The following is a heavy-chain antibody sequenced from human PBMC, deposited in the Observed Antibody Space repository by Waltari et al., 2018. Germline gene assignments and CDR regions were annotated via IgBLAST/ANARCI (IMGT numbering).Heavy chain of an antibody. J-gene: IGHJ4*02. Sequence: QVHLVESGGGVVQPGRSLRLSCAASVFTYGSYTMHWVRQAPGNGLEWVALISYDGGNEYYAESVMGRFTISRDNSKNTLYLQMNSLIPDDTAVYSCAGDINSGYYYFEYWGQGTPVTVSS. CDR3: AGDINSGYYYFEY. CDR1: VFTYGSYT. D-gene: IGHD3-22*01. CDR2: ISYDGGNE. V-gene: IGHV3-30*04.